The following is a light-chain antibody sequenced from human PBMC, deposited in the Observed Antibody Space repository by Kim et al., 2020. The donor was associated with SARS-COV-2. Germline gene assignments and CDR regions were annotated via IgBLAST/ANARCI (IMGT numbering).Light chain of an antibody. CDR1: QSVSSY. CDR3: QQRSNWPVT. J-gene: IGKJ5*01. V-gene: IGKV3-11*01. CDR2: DAS. Sequence: LSPGERATLSGRASQSVSSYVAWYQQKPGQAPRLLIYDASNRATGIPARFSGSGSGTDFTLTISSLEPEDFAVYYCQQRSNWPVTFGQGTRLEIK.